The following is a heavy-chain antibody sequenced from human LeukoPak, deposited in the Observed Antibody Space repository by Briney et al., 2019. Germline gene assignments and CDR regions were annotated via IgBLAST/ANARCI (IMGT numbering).Heavy chain of an antibody. V-gene: IGHV5-51*01. CDR2: IYPGDSDT. CDR3: ARAYYCGGGSCKLEY. J-gene: IGHJ4*02. D-gene: IGHD2-15*01. Sequence: GESLKISCQGSGYSFNPYWIAWVRQMPGKGLEWTGIIYPGDSDTRYSPSFRGQITISADKSINTAHLRWSSLKASDTAMYYRARAYYCGGGSCKLEYWGQGTLVTVSS. CDR1: GYSFNPYW.